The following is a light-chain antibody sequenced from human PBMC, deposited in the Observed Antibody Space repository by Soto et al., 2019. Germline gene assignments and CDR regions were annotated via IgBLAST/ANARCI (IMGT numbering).Light chain of an antibody. CDR3: QQYNSYSPT. V-gene: IGKV1-5*01. CDR2: DAS. J-gene: IGKJ1*01. CDR1: QSISSF. Sequence: DIQMTQSPSSVSASVGDRVTITCRASQSISSFLNCYQQKPGKAPKLLIYDASSLESGVPSRFSGSGSGTEFTLTISSLQPDDFATYYCQQYNSYSPTFGQGTKVDIK.